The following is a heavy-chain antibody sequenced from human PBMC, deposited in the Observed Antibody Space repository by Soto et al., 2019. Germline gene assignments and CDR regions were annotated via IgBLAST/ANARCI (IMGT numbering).Heavy chain of an antibody. CDR2: FYYSGST. J-gene: IGHJ4*02. Sequence: SETLSLTCTVSGGSISSYYWSWIRQPPGKGLEWIGCFYYSGSTNYNPSLKSRVTISVDTSKKQFSLKLSSVTAADTAVYYCARGGWKLFDYWGQGTLVTISS. D-gene: IGHD6-19*01. CDR3: ARGGWKLFDY. CDR1: GGSISSYY. V-gene: IGHV4-59*01.